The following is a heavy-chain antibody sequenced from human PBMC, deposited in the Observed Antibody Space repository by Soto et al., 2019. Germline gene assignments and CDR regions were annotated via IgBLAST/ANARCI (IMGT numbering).Heavy chain of an antibody. V-gene: IGHV4-31*03. J-gene: IGHJ4*01. D-gene: IGHD3-22*01. Sequence: SETLSLTCTVSGGSISSGGYYWSWIRQHPGKGLEWIGYIYYGGSTYYNPSLKSRATISGDTSKNQFPLKLSSVTAADTAVYYCARGGYYYENSGQNAYDYWGQGILVTVSS. CDR1: GGSISSGGYY. CDR3: ARGGYYYENSGQNAYDY. CDR2: IYYGGST.